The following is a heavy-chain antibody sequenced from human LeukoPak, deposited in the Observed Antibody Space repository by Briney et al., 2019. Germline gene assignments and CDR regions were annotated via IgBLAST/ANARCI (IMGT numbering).Heavy chain of an antibody. J-gene: IGHJ6*02. V-gene: IGHV3-49*04. D-gene: IGHD6-19*01. Sequence: PGGSLRLSCAASGLTVTNAWMNWVRQAPGKGLEWVGFIRSKAYGGTTEYAASVKGRFTISRDDSKSIAYLQMNSLKTEDTAVYYCTRDKLAVAGTYYYYGMDVWGQGTTVTVSS. CDR3: TRDKLAVAGTYYYYGMDV. CDR1: GLTVTNAW. CDR2: IRSKAYGGTT.